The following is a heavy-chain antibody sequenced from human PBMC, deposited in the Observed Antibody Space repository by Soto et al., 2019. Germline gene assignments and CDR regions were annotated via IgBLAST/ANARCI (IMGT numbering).Heavy chain of an antibody. Sequence: QVQLVESGGGVVQPGRSLRLSCAASGFTFSSYGMHWVRQAPGKGLEWVAVISYDGSNKYYADSVKGRFTISRDNSKNTLYLQMNSLRAEDTAVYYCAKESWLGISGSYYYFDYWGQGTLVTVSS. V-gene: IGHV3-30*18. CDR3: AKESWLGISGSYYYFDY. J-gene: IGHJ4*02. CDR1: GFTFSSYG. D-gene: IGHD1-26*01. CDR2: ISYDGSNK.